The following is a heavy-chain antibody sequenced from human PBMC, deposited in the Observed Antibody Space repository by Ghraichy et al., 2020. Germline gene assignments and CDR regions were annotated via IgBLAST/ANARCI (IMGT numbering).Heavy chain of an antibody. Sequence: LSLTCAASGFTFSSYSMNWVRQAPGKGLEWVSSISSISSYIYYADSVKGRFTISRDNAKNSLYLQMNSLRAEDTAVYYCARAGYYDSSGYYQITPYGMDVWGQGTTVTVSS. CDR3: ARAGYYDSSGYYQITPYGMDV. CDR1: GFTFSSYS. D-gene: IGHD3-22*01. J-gene: IGHJ6*02. CDR2: ISSISSYI. V-gene: IGHV3-21*01.